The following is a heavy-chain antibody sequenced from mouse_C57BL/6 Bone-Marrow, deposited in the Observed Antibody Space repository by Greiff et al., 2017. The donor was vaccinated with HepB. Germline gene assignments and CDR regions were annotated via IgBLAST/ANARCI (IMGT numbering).Heavy chain of an antibody. J-gene: IGHJ4*01. Sequence: VQLKESGPGLVQPSQSLSITCTVSGFSLTSYGVHWVRQPPGKGLEWLGVIWSGGSTDYNAAFISRLSISKDNSKSQVFFKMNSLQADDTAIYYCAKLLRHYYAMDYWGQGTSVTVSS. D-gene: IGHD1-1*01. CDR2: IWSGGST. CDR1: GFSLTSYG. CDR3: AKLLRHYYAMDY. V-gene: IGHV2-4*01.